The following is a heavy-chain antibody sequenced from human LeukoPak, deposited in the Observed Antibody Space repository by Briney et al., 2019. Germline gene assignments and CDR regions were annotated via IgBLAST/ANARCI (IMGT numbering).Heavy chain of an antibody. CDR3: ARSSNGVYIQ. V-gene: IGHV3-74*01. CDR2: ISGDGSSI. J-gene: IGHJ4*02. D-gene: IGHD2-8*01. CDR1: GFTFRNYY. Sequence: GGSLRLSCVASGFTFRNYYMHWVRQVPGKGLVWVSRISGDGSSIFYADSVKGRFTISRDNAKNSLYVQMNSLRADDSAVYYCARSSNGVYIQWGQGTLVTVSS.